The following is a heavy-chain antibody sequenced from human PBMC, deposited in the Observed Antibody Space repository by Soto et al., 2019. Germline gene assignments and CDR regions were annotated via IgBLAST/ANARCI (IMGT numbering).Heavy chain of an antibody. D-gene: IGHD3-9*01. J-gene: IGHJ4*02. CDR3: ATGEGILRYFDSSPNYFDY. Sequence: SVKVSCKASGGTFSSYAISWVRQAPGQGLEWMGGIIPIFGTANYAQKFQGRVTITADESTSTAYMELSSLRSEDTAVYYCATGEGILRYFDSSPNYFDYWGQGTLVTVSS. CDR2: IIPIFGTA. CDR1: GGTFSSYA. V-gene: IGHV1-69*13.